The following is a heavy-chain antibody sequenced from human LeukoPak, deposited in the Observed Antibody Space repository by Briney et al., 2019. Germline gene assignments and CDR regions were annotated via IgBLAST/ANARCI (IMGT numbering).Heavy chain of an antibody. CDR1: GFTFSSYG. Sequence: GGSLRLSCAASGFTFSSYGMHWVPQAPGKGLEWVAVISYDGSNKYYVDSVKGRFTISRDNSKNTLYLQMNSLRPEDTAVYYCAKDRGEQWLVTSFDYWGQGTLVTVSS. D-gene: IGHD6-19*01. CDR3: AKDRGEQWLVTSFDY. V-gene: IGHV3-30*18. CDR2: ISYDGSNK. J-gene: IGHJ4*02.